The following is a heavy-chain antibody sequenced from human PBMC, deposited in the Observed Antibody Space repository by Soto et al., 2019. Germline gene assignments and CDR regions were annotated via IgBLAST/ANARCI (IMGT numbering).Heavy chain of an antibody. J-gene: IGHJ5*02. Sequence: PSETLSLTCAVYGGSFSGYYWSWIRQPPGKGLEWIGEINHSGSTNYNPSLKSRVTISVDTSKNQFSLKLSSVPAADTAVYYCARGIIRDDILTGYSDASWGQGTLVPVSP. CDR1: GGSFSGYY. V-gene: IGHV4-34*01. CDR2: INHSGST. CDR3: ARGIIRDDILTGYSDAS. D-gene: IGHD3-9*01.